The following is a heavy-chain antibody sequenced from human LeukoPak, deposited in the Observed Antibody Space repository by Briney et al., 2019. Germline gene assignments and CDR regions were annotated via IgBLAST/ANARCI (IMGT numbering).Heavy chain of an antibody. Sequence: ASVKVSCKASGYTFTGYYMHWVRQAPGQGLEWMGRINPNSGGTNYAQKFQGRVTMTRDTSISTAYMELSRLRSDDTAVYYCAREGFRRLVTRAYYYYMDVWGKGTTVTVSS. D-gene: IGHD4-23*01. CDR2: INPNSGGT. CDR3: AREGFRRLVTRAYYYYMDV. CDR1: GYTFTGYY. V-gene: IGHV1-2*06. J-gene: IGHJ6*03.